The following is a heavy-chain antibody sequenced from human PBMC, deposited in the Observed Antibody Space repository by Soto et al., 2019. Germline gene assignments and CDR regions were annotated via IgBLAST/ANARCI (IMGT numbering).Heavy chain of an antibody. CDR3: ARRGAYYDSSGSAD. D-gene: IGHD3-22*01. Sequence: SETLSLTCAVSGGSISSSNWWSWVRQPPGKGLEWIGEIYHSGSTNYNPSLKSRVTISVDKSKNQFSLKLSSVTAADTAVYYCARRGAYYDSSGSADWGQGTLFTVSS. CDR1: GGSISSSNW. V-gene: IGHV4-4*02. CDR2: IYHSGST. J-gene: IGHJ4*02.